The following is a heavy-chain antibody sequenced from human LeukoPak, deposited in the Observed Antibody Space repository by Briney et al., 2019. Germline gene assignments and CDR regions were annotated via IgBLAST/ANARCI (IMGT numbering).Heavy chain of an antibody. CDR2: ISGSGGST. CDR3: AKTWRSGWYYFDY. CDR1: GFTFRSSA. D-gene: IGHD6-19*01. Sequence: GGSLRLSCAAPGFTFRSSAMSWVRQAPGKGLEWVSGISGSGGSTYYAESVKGRFTISRDNSKNTLYLQMNSLRAEDTAVYYCAKTWRSGWYYFDYWGQGTLVTVSS. V-gene: IGHV3-23*01. J-gene: IGHJ4*02.